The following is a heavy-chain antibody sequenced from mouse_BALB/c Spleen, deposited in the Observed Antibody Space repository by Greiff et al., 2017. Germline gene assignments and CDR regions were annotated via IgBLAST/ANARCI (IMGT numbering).Heavy chain of an antibody. CDR3: ARRGGNYGWFAY. CDR2: IRNKANGYTT. J-gene: IGHJ3*01. CDR1: GFTFTDYY. D-gene: IGHD2-1*01. Sequence: EVQVVESGGGLVQPGGSLRLSCATSGFTFTDYYMSWVRQPPGKALEWLGFIRNKANGYTTEYSASVKGRFTISRDNSQSILYLQMNTLRAEDSATYYCARRGGNYGWFAYWGQGTLVTVSA. V-gene: IGHV7-3*02.